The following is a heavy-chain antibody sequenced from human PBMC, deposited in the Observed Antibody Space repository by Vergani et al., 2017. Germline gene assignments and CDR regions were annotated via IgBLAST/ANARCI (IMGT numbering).Heavy chain of an antibody. CDR2: ICYSGST. J-gene: IGHJ4*02. Sequence: QLQLQESGPGLVKPSETLSLTCTVSGGSISSSSYYWGWIRQPPGKGLEWIGSICYSGSTYYNPSLKSRVTISVDTSKNQFSLKLSSVTAADTAVYYCASPDCSGGSCDFGYFDYWGQGTLVTVSS. V-gene: IGHV4-39*01. CDR3: ASPDCSGGSCDFGYFDY. D-gene: IGHD2-15*01. CDR1: GGSISSSSYY.